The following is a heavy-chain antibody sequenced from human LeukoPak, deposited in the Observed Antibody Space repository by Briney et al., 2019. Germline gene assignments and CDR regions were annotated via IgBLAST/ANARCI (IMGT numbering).Heavy chain of an antibody. D-gene: IGHD3-10*01. CDR1: GFTFSSYS. J-gene: IGHJ4*02. Sequence: PGGSLRLSCAASGFTFSSYSMNWVRQAPGKGLEWVSSISSSSSYIYYADSVKGRFTISRDNAKNSLYLQMNSLRAEDTAVYYCAKGGRITMVRGVSYFDYWGQGTLVTVSS. CDR2: ISSSSSYI. V-gene: IGHV3-21*01. CDR3: AKGGRITMVRGVSYFDY.